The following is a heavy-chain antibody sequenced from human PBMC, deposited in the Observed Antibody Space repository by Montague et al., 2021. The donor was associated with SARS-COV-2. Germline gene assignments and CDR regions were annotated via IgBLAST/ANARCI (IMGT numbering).Heavy chain of an antibody. CDR3: ARQRRGGLVSTPRFFDY. D-gene: IGHD6-19*01. J-gene: IGHJ4*02. CDR1: GGSISSRSYY. Sequence: SETLFLTRTLSGGSISSRSYYWGWIRQPPGKGPEWIGSIYYSGSTYYNPSLKSRVTISVDTSKNQFSLKLSSVTAADTAVYYCARQRRGGLVSTPRFFDYWGQGTLVTVSS. CDR2: IYYSGST. V-gene: IGHV4-39*01.